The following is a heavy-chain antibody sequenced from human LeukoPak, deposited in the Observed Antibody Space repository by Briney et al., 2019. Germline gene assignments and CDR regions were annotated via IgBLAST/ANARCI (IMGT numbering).Heavy chain of an antibody. CDR2: ISSSGSGGNT. V-gene: IGHV3-23*01. CDR3: AKGGKWDVTPFDY. Sequence: GGSLRLSCVASGVTLSNYAMSWARQAPGKGLEWVSGISSSGSGGNTYYADSVKGRFTISRDNSKNTLYLQVNSLRAEDTAVYYCAKGGKWDVTPFDYWGQGTLVTVSS. D-gene: IGHD1-26*01. CDR1: GVTLSNYA. J-gene: IGHJ4*02.